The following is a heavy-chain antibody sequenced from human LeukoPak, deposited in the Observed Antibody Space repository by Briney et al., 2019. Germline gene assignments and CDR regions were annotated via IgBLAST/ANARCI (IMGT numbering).Heavy chain of an antibody. CDR2: IYYSGST. V-gene: IGHV4-31*03. CDR1: GGSISSGGYY. CDR3: ARGDAEKYCSRARCYAGIYY. J-gene: IGHJ4*02. Sequence: SETLSLTCTVSGGSISSGGYYWSWIRQHPGKGLKWIGYIYYSGSTYYNPSLKSRVTISVDTSKNQFSLKLSSVTAADTAVYYCARGDAEKYCSRARCYAGIYYWGEGTLVTVSS. D-gene: IGHD2-2*01.